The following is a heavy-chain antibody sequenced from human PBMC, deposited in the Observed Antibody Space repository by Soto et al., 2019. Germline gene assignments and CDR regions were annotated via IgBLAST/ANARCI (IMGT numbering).Heavy chain of an antibody. J-gene: IGHJ4*02. CDR1: GASLTDYH. D-gene: IGHD6-19*01. V-gene: IGHV4-59*08. CDR3: ARGFAIGWYTYYFDY. Sequence: PSETLSLTCTVSGASLTDYHWSWIRQPPWKGLECLGYIYYTGSANYNPSLKSRVTMSVDTPKNQIFLTLSSVTAADTAFYYCARGFAIGWYTYYFDYWGQGPLVTVSS. CDR2: IYYTGSA.